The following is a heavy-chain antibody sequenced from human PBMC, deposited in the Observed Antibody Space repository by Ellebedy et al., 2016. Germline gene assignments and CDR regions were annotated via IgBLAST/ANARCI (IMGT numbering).Heavy chain of an antibody. CDR2: ITSDGRDA. J-gene: IGHJ1*01. Sequence: GESLKISCAASGFIFSAYWMHWVRQAPGKGLVWVSRITSDGRDATYADSVKGRFTTSRDNAKNTLYLQMNSLRAEDTALYYCVRVFYGSGTAFQHWGQGTLVSVSS. D-gene: IGHD3-10*01. CDR1: GFIFSAYW. V-gene: IGHV3-74*01. CDR3: VRVFYGSGTAFQH.